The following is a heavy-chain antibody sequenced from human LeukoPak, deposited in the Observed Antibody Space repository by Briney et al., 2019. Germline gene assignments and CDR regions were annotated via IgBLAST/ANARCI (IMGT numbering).Heavy chain of an antibody. CDR1: GFTFSTYA. Sequence: KPGGSLRLSCAASGFTFSTYAMSWIRQPPGKGLEWIGYIYYSGSTNYNPSLESRVTTSVDTSKNQFSLKLSSVTAADTAVYYCARDPGGDYSDYWGQGTLVTVSS. J-gene: IGHJ4*02. CDR3: ARDPGGDYSDY. V-gene: IGHV4-59*01. D-gene: IGHD4-17*01. CDR2: IYYSGST.